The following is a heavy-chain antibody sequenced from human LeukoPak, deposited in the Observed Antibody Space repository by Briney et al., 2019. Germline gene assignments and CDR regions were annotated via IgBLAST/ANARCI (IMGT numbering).Heavy chain of an antibody. CDR2: IIPIFGTA. Sequence: ASVKVSCKASGGTFSSYAISWVRQGPGQGLERMGGIIPIFGTANYAQKFQGRVTITADKSTSTAYMELSSLRPEDTAVYYWARDARTIFGVSYGFDPWGQGTLVTVSS. D-gene: IGHD3-3*01. V-gene: IGHV1-69*06. J-gene: IGHJ5*02. CDR3: ARDARTIFGVSYGFDP. CDR1: GGTFSSYA.